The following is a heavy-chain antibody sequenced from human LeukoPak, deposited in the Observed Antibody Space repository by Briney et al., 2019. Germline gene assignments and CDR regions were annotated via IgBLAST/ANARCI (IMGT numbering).Heavy chain of an antibody. J-gene: IGHJ6*03. CDR3: AKGEYGGYGLYYYYMDV. CDR2: ISGSGGST. Sequence: GGSLRLSCAASGFTFSSYAMSWVRQAPGKGLEWVSGISGSGGSTYYADSVKGRFTISRDNSKNTLYLQMNSLRAEDTAVYYCAKGEYGGYGLYYYYMDVWGKGTTVTVSS. CDR1: GFTFSSYA. V-gene: IGHV3-23*01. D-gene: IGHD5-12*01.